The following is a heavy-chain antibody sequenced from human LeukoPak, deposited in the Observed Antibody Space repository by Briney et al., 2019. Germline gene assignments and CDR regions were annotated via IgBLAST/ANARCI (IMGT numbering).Heavy chain of an antibody. CDR3: AIFSKLSFGAND. Sequence: ASVKVSCKASGYTFTGYYMHWVRQAPGQGLEWMGGFDPEDGQTIYAQKFQGRVTMTEDTSTDTAYMELSSLRSEDTAVYYCAIFSKLSFGANDWGQGALVTVSS. V-gene: IGHV1-24*01. D-gene: IGHD3-10*01. CDR2: FDPEDGQT. J-gene: IGHJ4*02. CDR1: GYTFTGYY.